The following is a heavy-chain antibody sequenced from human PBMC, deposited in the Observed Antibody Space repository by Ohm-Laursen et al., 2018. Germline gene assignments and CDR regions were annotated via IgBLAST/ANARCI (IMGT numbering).Heavy chain of an antibody. D-gene: IGHD2-8*01. J-gene: IGHJ6*02. Sequence: GASVKVSCKASGYTFTSYYMHWVRQAPGQGLEWMGIINPSGGSTSYAQKFQGRVTMTRDTSTSTVYMELSSLRSEDTAVYYCARDLGRDIVPYGMDVWGQGTTVTVSS. CDR3: ARDLGRDIVPYGMDV. CDR1: GYTFTSYY. CDR2: INPSGGST. V-gene: IGHV1-46*01.